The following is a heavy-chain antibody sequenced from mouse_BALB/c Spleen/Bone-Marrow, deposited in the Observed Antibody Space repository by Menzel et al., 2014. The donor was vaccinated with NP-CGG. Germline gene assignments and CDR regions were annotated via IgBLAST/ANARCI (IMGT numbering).Heavy chain of an antibody. J-gene: IGHJ4*01. CDR2: ISTYSGNT. CDR1: GYTFTDYA. V-gene: IGHV1-67*01. Sequence: LMESGPELVRPGVSVKISCKGSGYTFTDYAMHWGKQSHAKSLEWTGVISTYSGNTNYNQKFKGKATMTVDKSSSTAYMELARLTSGDSAIYYCARDYGSRIYAMDYWGQGTSVTVSS. CDR3: ARDYGSRIYAMDY. D-gene: IGHD1-1*01.